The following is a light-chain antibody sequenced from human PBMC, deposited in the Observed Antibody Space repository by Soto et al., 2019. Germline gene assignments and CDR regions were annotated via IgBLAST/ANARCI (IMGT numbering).Light chain of an antibody. CDR2: DVS. J-gene: IGLJ1*01. CDR3: SSYTSSSLYV. Sequence: QSALTQPDSVSGSPGQSITISCTGTSSDVGRYNYVSWYQQHPGKAPEVMIYDVSNRPSGVSNRFSGSKSGNTASLTISGLQAEDEAEYYCSSYTSSSLYVFGTGTKLTVL. V-gene: IGLV2-14*03. CDR1: SSDVGRYNY.